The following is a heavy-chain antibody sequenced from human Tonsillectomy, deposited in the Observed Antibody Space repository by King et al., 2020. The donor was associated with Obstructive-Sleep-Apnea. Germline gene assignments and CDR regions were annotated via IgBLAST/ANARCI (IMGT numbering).Heavy chain of an antibody. D-gene: IGHD5-12*01. Sequence: VQLVESGGGVVQPGRSLRLSCAASRFMFSRYGIHWVRQAPGKGLEWVAAISFDGSNKYYADSVKGRFTMSRDNSKTTVYMQMNSLRPEDTAVYYCAKDGGYDSDAFDIWGQGTMVTVSS. CDR3: AKDGGYDSDAFDI. V-gene: IGHV3-30*18. CDR2: ISFDGSNK. J-gene: IGHJ3*02. CDR1: RFMFSRYG.